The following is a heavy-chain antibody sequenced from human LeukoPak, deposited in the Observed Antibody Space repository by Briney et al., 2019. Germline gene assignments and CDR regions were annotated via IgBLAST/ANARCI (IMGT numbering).Heavy chain of an antibody. D-gene: IGHD4-17*01. CDR3: ARDSDYGDHEYYFDY. V-gene: IGHV1-69*13. J-gene: IGHJ4*02. CDR2: IIPIFGTA. CDR1: GGTFSSYA. Sequence: ASVKVSCKASGGTFSSYAISWVRQAPGQGLEWMGGIIPIFGTANYAQKFQGRVTITADESTSTAYMELSSLRSEDTAVYYCARDSDYGDHEYYFDYWGQGTLVTVSS.